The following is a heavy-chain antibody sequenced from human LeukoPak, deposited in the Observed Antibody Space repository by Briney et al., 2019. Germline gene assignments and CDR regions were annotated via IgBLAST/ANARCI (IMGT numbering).Heavy chain of an antibody. CDR2: FYSGGTT. CDR1: GFTFSSYA. J-gene: IGHJ3*02. CDR3: ASYRSIPAMGAYDI. Sequence: GSLRLSCVGSGFTFSSYAMSWVRQAPGKGLEWVSIFYSGGTTYYADSLKGRFTISRDSSKNNFYLQMNNLRAEDTAVYYCASYRSIPAMGAYDIWGQGTMVTVSS. V-gene: IGHV3-23*01. D-gene: IGHD2-2*01.